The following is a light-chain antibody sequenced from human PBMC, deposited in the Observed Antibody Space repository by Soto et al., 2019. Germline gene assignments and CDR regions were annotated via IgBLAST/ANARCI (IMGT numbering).Light chain of an antibody. CDR3: QQLNSFPIT. CDR1: QDITTW. V-gene: IGKV1D-12*01. CDR2: AAS. Sequence: DIQMTQSPSSVSASVGDRVTITCRASQDITTWLAWYQQKPGRAPKLLIYAASSLQSGVPSRFSGSGSGTEFTLTITSLQPEDFATYYCQQLNSFPITFGQGTRLEIK. J-gene: IGKJ5*01.